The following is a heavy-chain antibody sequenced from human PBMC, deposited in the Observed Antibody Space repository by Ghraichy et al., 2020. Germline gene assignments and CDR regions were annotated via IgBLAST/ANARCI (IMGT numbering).Heavy chain of an antibody. CDR2: ISGSDDST. Sequence: GGSLRLSCLNRGSGFHTSELHSLRPTPYAVLGWVSVISGSDDSTYHADSVKGRFTISRDNSENTLYLQMNNLRAGDTAVYYCAKGGRRYSRYDSPFDYCVKGTPTTVTS. J-gene: IGHJ4*02. V-gene: IGHV3-23*01. CDR1: GSGFHTSE. D-gene: IGHD5-12*01. CDR3: AKGGRRYSRYDSPFDY.